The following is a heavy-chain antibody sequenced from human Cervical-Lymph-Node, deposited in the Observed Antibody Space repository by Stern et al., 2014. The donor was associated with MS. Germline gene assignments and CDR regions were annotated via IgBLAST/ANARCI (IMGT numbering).Heavy chain of an antibody. Sequence: QVQLVESGAEVKKPGSSVKVSCKASGGTFSSYAISWVRQAPGQGLEWMGGIIPIFGTANYAQKFQGRVTITADESTSTAYMELSSLRSGDTAVYYCARAVDYGSGSYSGDYWGQGTLVTVSS. CDR2: IIPIFGTA. CDR1: GGTFSSYA. J-gene: IGHJ4*02. V-gene: IGHV1-69*01. CDR3: ARAVDYGSGSYSGDY. D-gene: IGHD3-10*01.